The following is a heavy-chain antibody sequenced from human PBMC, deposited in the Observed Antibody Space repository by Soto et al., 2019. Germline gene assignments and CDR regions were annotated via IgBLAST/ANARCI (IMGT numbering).Heavy chain of an antibody. V-gene: IGHV3-53*01. CDR1: GFTVSRTY. CDR2: IYSGGST. CDR3: ARTVDTAMAYDY. Sequence: PGGSLRLSCAASGFTVSRTYMTWVRQAPGKGLEWVSVIYSGGSTYYADSVKGRFTISRDNSKNTLYLQLNSLRAEDTAVYYCARTVDTAMAYDYWGQGTLVTVSS. J-gene: IGHJ4*02. D-gene: IGHD5-18*01.